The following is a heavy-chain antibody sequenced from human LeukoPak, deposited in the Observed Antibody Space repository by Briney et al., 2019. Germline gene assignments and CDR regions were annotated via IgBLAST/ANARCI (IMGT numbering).Heavy chain of an antibody. CDR1: GFTVSSNY. J-gene: IGHJ3*02. CDR2: IYSGGSS. CDR3: ARVVSDAFDI. D-gene: IGHD1-14*01. Sequence: PGGSLRLSCAASGFTVSSNYMSWVRQAPGKGLEWVSVIYSGGSSYYADSVKGRFTISRDNSKNTLYLQMNSLRAEDTAVYYCARVVSDAFDIWGQGTMVTVSS. V-gene: IGHV3-53*01.